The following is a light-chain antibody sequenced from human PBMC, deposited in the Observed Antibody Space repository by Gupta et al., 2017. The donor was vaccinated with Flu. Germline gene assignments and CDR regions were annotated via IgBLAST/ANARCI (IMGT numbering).Light chain of an antibody. CDR3: QQTYGPPWT. V-gene: IGKV1-39*01. J-gene: IGKJ1*01. CDR1: ETINNY. CDR2: ATS. Sequence: DIQLTQSPSSLSASVGDRVTITCRPSETINNYLNWYQQAPGKAPKLLIYATSRLHGGVPSRFSGSRSGTEFTLTIASLQSEDLATYYCQQTYGPPWTFGQGTRVDI.